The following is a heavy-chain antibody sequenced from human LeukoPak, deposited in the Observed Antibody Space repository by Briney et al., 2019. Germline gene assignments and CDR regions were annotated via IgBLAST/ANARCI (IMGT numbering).Heavy chain of an antibody. Sequence: PSDTLSLTCTVSGGSISSYYWIWIRQPPGKGLDGIGYIYYSGSTNYNPSLKSRVTISVDTSKNQFSLKLNSVTAADTAVYYCASGAYSYYYMDVWGKGTTVTFSS. D-gene: IGHD4-11*01. CDR2: IYYSGST. CDR3: ASGAYSYYYMDV. V-gene: IGHV4-59*07. J-gene: IGHJ6*03. CDR1: GGSISSYY.